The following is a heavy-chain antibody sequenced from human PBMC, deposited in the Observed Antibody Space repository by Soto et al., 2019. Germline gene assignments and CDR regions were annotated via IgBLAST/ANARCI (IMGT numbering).Heavy chain of an antibody. Sequence: QVQLQESGPGLVKPSQTLSLTCTVSGGSISSDDYXWSWIRQPPGKGLEWIGYIYHSGSSYYNPSLKSRVTIXXXXXXXXXSXXXXXXXXXXXXXXXXARTSPRGSGTWFDPWGQGTLVTVSS. CDR1: GGSISSDDYX. CDR2: IYHSGSS. J-gene: IGHJ5*02. D-gene: IGHD3-10*01. V-gene: IGHV4-30-4*01. CDR3: ARTSPRGSGTWFDP.